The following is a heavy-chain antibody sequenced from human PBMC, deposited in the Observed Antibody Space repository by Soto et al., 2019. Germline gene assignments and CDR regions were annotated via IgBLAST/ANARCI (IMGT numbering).Heavy chain of an antibody. CDR3: ARGLPQDIVVVPAALSMDV. CDR2: IIPIFGTA. Sequence: SVKVSCKASGGTFSSYAISWVRQAPGQGLEWMGGIIPIFGTANYAQKFQGRVTITADKSTSTAYMELSSLRSEDTTVYYCARGLPQDIVVVPAALSMDVWGQGTTVTVSS. D-gene: IGHD2-2*01. J-gene: IGHJ6*02. CDR1: GGTFSSYA. V-gene: IGHV1-69*06.